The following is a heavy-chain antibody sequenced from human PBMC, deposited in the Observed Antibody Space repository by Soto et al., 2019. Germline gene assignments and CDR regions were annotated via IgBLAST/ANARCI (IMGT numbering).Heavy chain of an antibody. CDR2: IYYSGST. D-gene: IGHD6-13*01. CDR3: ATSFGVAAAVPFDY. CDR1: GGSISSGGYY. Sequence: QVQLQESGPGLVKPSQTLSLTCTVSGGSISSGGYYWSWIRQHPGKGLEWIGYIYYSGSTYYNPTLKSRVIISVDTSKNQFSLKLSSVTAADTAVYYCATSFGVAAAVPFDYWGQGTLVTVSS. J-gene: IGHJ4*02. V-gene: IGHV4-31*03.